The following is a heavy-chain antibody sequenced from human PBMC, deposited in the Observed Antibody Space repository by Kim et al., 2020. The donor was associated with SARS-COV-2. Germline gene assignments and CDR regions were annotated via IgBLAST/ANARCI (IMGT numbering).Heavy chain of an antibody. D-gene: IGHD2-15*01. J-gene: IGHJ6*02. CDR2: IYYSGST. CDR1: GGSISSSSYY. CDR3: ARHGVAPYYYGMDV. Sequence: SETLFLTCTVSGGSISSSSYYWGWIRQPPGKGLEWIGSIYYSGSTYYNPSLKSRVTISVDTSKNQFSLKLSSVTAADTAVYYCARHGVAPYYYGMDVWGQGTTVTVSS. V-gene: IGHV4-39*01.